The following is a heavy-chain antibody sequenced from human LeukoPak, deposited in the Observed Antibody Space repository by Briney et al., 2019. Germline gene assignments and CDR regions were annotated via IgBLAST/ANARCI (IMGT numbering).Heavy chain of an antibody. CDR3: ARHQVGATSRPDGVDY. CDR2: IYYSGST. D-gene: IGHD1-26*01. V-gene: IGHV4-39*01. CDR1: GGSISSSSYY. J-gene: IGHJ4*02. Sequence: SETLSLTCTVSGGSISSSSYYWGWIRQPPGKGLEWIGSIYYSGSTYYNPSLKSRVTISVDTSKNQFSLKLSSVTAADTAVYYCARHQVGATSRPDGVDYWGQGTLVTVSS.